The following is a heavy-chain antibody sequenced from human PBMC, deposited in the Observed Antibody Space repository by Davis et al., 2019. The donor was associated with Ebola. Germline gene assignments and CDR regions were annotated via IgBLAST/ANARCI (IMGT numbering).Heavy chain of an antibody. Sequence: PGGSLRLSCAASGFTFSNYVMSWVRQAPGKGLEWVSVISGSGGSTYYADSVKGRFTISRDNSKNTLYLQMNSLRAEDTAVYYCARSDYDSSGYYWDYWGQGTLVTVSS. CDR2: ISGSGGST. J-gene: IGHJ4*02. V-gene: IGHV3-23*01. D-gene: IGHD3-22*01. CDR1: GFTFSNYV. CDR3: ARSDYDSSGYYWDY.